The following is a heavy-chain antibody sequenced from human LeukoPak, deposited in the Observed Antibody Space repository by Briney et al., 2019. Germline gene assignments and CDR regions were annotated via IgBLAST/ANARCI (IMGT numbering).Heavy chain of an antibody. CDR1: GGTFSSYA. Sequence: ASVKVSCKASGGTFSSYAISRVRQAPGQGLEWMGGIIPIFGTANYAQKFQGRVTITADESTSTAYMELSSLRSEDTAVYYCAKARAAPRPYCTNGVCYTLEGFDYWGQGTLVTVSS. V-gene: IGHV1-69*13. CDR2: IIPIFGTA. CDR3: AKARAAPRPYCTNGVCYTLEGFDY. J-gene: IGHJ4*02. D-gene: IGHD2-8*01.